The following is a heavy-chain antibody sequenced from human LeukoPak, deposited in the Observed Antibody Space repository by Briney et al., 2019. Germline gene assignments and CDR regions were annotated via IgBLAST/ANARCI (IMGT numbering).Heavy chain of an antibody. CDR1: GGTFSIYA. CDR2: IIPIFGTA. D-gene: IGHD2-21*02. V-gene: IGHV1-69*01. J-gene: IGHJ4*02. Sequence: GSSVTVSCTASGGTFSIYAISWVRQAPGQGLEWMGGIIPIFGTANYAQKFQGRVTITADESTSTAYMELSSLGSEDTAVYYCARGWGGDCYHVHWGQGTLVTVSS. CDR3: ARGWGGDCYHVH.